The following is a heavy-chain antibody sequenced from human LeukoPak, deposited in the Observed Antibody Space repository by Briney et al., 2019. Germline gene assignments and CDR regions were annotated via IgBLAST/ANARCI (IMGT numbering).Heavy chain of an antibody. CDR1: GGSISGYY. Sequence: SETLSLTCTVSGGSISGYYWSWFRQPPGKGLEWIAYIYYSGSTNYNPSLKSRLTISVDTSKNQFSLNLGSVTAADTAVYYCARRRISSVVTTAWFDPWGQGTLVTVSS. J-gene: IGHJ5*02. V-gene: IGHV4-59*01. CDR3: ARRRISSVVTTAWFDP. CDR2: IYYSGST. D-gene: IGHD3-22*01.